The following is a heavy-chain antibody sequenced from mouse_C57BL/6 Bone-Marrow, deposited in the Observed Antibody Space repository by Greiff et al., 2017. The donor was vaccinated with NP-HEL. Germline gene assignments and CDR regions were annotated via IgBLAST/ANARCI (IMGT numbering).Heavy chain of an antibody. CDR3: ARNKGLPSMDY. D-gene: IGHD5-5*01. CDR2: IWSGGSP. V-gene: IGHV2-2*01. J-gene: IGHJ4*01. Sequence: VQLQQSGPGLVQPSQRLSIPCTVSGFSLTSYGVHWVRQSPGKGLEWLGVIWSGGSPGYNAAFISRLSISKDNSKSQVFFKMNSLQADDTAIYYCARNKGLPSMDYWGQGTSVTVSS. CDR1: GFSLTSYG.